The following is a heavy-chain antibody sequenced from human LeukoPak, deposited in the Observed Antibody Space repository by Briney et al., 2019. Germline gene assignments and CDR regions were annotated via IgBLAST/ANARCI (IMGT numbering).Heavy chain of an antibody. CDR2: MNPNSGNT. J-gene: IGHJ4*02. CDR3: ARDYDFWSGNDY. V-gene: IGHV1-8*01. Sequence: ASVKVSCKASGYTFTSYDINWVRQATGQGLEWMGWMNPNSGNTGYAQKFQGRVTMTRNTSISTAYMELSSLRSEDTAVYYCARDYDFWSGNDYWGQGTLVTVSS. CDR1: GYTFTSYD. D-gene: IGHD3-3*01.